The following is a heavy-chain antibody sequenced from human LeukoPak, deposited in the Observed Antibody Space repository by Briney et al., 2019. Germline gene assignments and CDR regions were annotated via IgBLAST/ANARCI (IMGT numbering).Heavy chain of an antibody. V-gene: IGHV3-7*01. D-gene: IGHD1-1*01. CDR1: GFTFGKYW. J-gene: IGHJ4*02. CDR2: IKLDGSEK. Sequence: GGSLRLSCVASGFTFGKYWMSWVRQAPGKGLEWVANIKLDGSEKNYVDSVKGRFTISRDNAKNSLYVQMNGLRAEDTAVYYCVRDYNFGLDFWGQGALVTVSS. CDR3: VRDYNFGLDF.